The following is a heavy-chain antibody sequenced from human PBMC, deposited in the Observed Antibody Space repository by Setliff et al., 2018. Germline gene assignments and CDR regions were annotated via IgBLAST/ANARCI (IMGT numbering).Heavy chain of an antibody. D-gene: IGHD3-22*01. V-gene: IGHV1-69*02. CDR3: ARHPPPPNYFDIGALDS. CDR1: GGPLNSYS. J-gene: IGHJ4*02. CDR2: IIPVLDIT. Sequence: SVKVSCKASGGPLNSYSFSWVRQAPGQGLEWMGRIIPVLDITRYSQKFQGRVTITADKSTGMIYMELTSLRSDDTAVYYCARHPPPPNYFDIGALDSWGQGTLVTAPQ.